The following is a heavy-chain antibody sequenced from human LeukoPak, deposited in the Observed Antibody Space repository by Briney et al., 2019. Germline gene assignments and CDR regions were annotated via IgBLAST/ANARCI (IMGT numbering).Heavy chain of an antibody. V-gene: IGHV1-69*13. CDR3: ARDPLYCSSTSCYSY. CDR2: IIPIFGTA. Sequence: ASVKVSCKASGGTFSNYTFRWVRQAPGQGLEWMGGIIPIFGTANYAQKFQGRVTITADESTSTAYMELSSLRSEDTAVYYCARDPLYCSSTSCYSYWGQGTLVTVSS. CDR1: GGTFSNYT. D-gene: IGHD2-2*01. J-gene: IGHJ4*02.